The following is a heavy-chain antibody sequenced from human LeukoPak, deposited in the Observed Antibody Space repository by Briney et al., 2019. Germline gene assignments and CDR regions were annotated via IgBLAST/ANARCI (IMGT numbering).Heavy chain of an antibody. CDR2: IYHSGST. J-gene: IGHJ3*02. D-gene: IGHD3-22*01. CDR3: AREKVNYYDSSGDAFDI. CDR1: GGSISSSNW. V-gene: IGHV4-4*02. Sequence: SETLSLTCAVSGGSISSSNWWSWVRQPPGKGLEWIGEIYHSGSTNYNPSLKSRVTISVDKSKNQFSLKLSSVTAADTAVYYCAREKVNYYDSSGDAFDIWGQGTMVTVSS.